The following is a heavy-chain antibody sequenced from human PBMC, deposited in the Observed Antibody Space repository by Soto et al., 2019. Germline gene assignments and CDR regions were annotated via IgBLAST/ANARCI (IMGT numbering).Heavy chain of an antibody. J-gene: IGHJ4*02. CDR2: IYPGGSDI. D-gene: IGHD2-8*02. V-gene: IGHV5-51*01. CDR1: GYSFTSFW. Sequence: PGESLKISCKGSGYSFTSFWIVWVRQMPGKGLEWMGIIYPGGSDIKYSPSFEGQVTISVDKSISTAYLQWSSLKASDTAMYYCARHVQTTTWSNFAYWGLGTPVTVSS. CDR3: ARHVQTTTWSNFAY.